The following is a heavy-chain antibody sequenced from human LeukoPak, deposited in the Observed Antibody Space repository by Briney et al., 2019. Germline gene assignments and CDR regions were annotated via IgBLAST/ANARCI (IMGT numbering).Heavy chain of an antibody. CDR3: AKRNNYYGSGLEDY. CDR2: IYSGGST. CDR1: GFTVSSNY. V-gene: IGHV3-66*04. D-gene: IGHD3-10*01. J-gene: IGHJ4*02. Sequence: GGSLRLSCAASGFTVSSNYMSWVRQAPGKGLEWVSVIYSGGSTYYADSVKGRFTISRDNSKNTLYLQMNSLRAEDTAVYYCAKRNNYYGSGLEDYWGQGTLVTVSS.